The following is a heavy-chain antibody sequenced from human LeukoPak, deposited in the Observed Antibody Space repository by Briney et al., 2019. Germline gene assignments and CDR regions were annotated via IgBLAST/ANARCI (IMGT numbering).Heavy chain of an antibody. CDR3: AEPSSSRRGDYFDY. Sequence: GGSLRLSCAASGFTFDDYAMHWVRQAPGKGLEWVSLISWDGGSTYYADSVKGRFTISRDNSKNSLYLQMNSLRAEDTALYYCAEPSSSRRGDYFDYWGQGTLVTVSS. J-gene: IGHJ4*02. CDR2: ISWDGGST. D-gene: IGHD3-10*01. CDR1: GFTFDDYA. V-gene: IGHV3-43D*03.